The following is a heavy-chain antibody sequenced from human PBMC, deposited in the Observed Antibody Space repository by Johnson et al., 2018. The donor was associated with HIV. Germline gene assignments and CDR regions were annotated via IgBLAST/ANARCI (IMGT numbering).Heavy chain of an antibody. D-gene: IGHD4-23*01. J-gene: IGHJ3*02. CDR2: ISGSGGST. CDR1: GFIFTNYA. V-gene: IGHV3-23*04. CDR3: AKSPGKDHGGNSGGIDI. Sequence: VQLVESGGGQVQPGGSLRLSCSASGFIFTNYAMSWVRQAPGKGLEWVSVISGSGGSTYYADSVRRRFTISRDNSKNTLYLQMNSLRAEDTAVYYCAKSPGKDHGGNSGGIDIWGQGTMVTVSA.